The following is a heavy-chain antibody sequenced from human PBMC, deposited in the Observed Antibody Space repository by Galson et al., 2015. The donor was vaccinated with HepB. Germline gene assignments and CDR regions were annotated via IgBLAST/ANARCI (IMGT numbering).Heavy chain of an antibody. CDR2: INPNSGGT. D-gene: IGHD6-19*01. CDR3: ARDGHSSGWIPWFDP. Sequence: SVKVSCKASGYTFTDHYMHWVRQAPGQGLQWMGRINPNSGGTDYAQKFQGRVTMTRDTSISTAYMELSRLRSDDTAVYYCARDGHSSGWIPWFDPWGQGTLVTVSS. J-gene: IGHJ5*02. V-gene: IGHV1-2*06. CDR1: GYTFTDHY.